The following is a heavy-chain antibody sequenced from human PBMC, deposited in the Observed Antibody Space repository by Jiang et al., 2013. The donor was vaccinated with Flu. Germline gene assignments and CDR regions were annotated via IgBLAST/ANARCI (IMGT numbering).Heavy chain of an antibody. CDR1: GGPISSSSYY. J-gene: IGHJ3*02. CDR3: ARGPRGYSYGYTVTSAFDI. Sequence: LLKPSETLSLTCTVSGGPISSSSYYGGWIRQPPGKGLEWIGSIYYTGSTYYNPSLKSRVTISVDTSKNQFSLKLNSVTAADTAVYYCARGPRGYSYGYTVTSAFDIWGQGTMVTVSS. D-gene: IGHD5-18*01. CDR2: IYYTGST. V-gene: IGHV4-39*01.